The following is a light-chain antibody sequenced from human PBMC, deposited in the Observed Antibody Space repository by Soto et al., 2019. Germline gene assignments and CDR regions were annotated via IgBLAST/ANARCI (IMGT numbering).Light chain of an antibody. CDR1: SSDVGGYNY. Sequence: QSALTQPRSVSGSPGQSATISCTGTSSDVGGYNYDSWYQQHPGKAPKLLIFDVSKRPSGVPDRFSGSKSGNTASLTISGLQAEDEADYYCCSYVGSLSLIFGGGTKLTVL. CDR3: CSYVGSLSLI. V-gene: IGLV2-11*01. CDR2: DVS. J-gene: IGLJ2*01.